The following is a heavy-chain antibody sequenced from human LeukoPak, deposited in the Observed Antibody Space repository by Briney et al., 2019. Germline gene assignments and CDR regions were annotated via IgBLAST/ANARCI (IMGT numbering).Heavy chain of an antibody. CDR2: INPYGST. D-gene: IGHD3-10*01. V-gene: IGHV4-34*01. J-gene: IGHJ4*02. CDR3: ARASGYLWFGELRSKYFDY. Sequence: SETLALTCALYGGFLSNYYWSWVRQTPGKGLEWIGEINPYGSTNYNPSLKSRVTISLDTSKKQFSLKLSSVTAADTAVYYCARASGYLWFGELRSKYFDYWGQGTLVTVSS. CDR1: GGFLSNYY.